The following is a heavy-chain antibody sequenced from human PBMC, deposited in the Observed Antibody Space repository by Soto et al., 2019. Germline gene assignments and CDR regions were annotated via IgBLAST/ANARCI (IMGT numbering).Heavy chain of an antibody. D-gene: IGHD2-15*01. V-gene: IGHV1-69*02. CDR2: IIPILGIA. J-gene: IGHJ3*02. CDR1: GGTFSSYT. Sequence: SVNVSCKASGGTFSSYTISWVRQAPGQGLEWMGRIIPILGIANYAQKFQGRVTITADKSTSTAYMELSSLRSEDTAVYYCARRGELGYCSGGSCYSGAFDICGQGTMVTVSS. CDR3: ARRGELGYCSGGSCYSGAFDI.